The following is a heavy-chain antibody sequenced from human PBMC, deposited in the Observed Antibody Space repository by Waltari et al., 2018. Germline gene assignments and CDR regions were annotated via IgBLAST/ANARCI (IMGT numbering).Heavy chain of an antibody. Sequence: EVQLVESGGGLVKPGGSLRLSCAAPGFTFSRYSMNWVRQAPGKGVECVSSISSSSSYIYYADSVKGRFTISRDNAKNSLYLQMNSLRAEDTAVYYCARDSRAGEIAAQPYWGQGTLVTVSS. J-gene: IGHJ4*02. CDR1: GFTFSRYS. CDR3: ARDSRAGEIAAQPY. D-gene: IGHD6-6*01. CDR2: ISSSSSYI. V-gene: IGHV3-21*01.